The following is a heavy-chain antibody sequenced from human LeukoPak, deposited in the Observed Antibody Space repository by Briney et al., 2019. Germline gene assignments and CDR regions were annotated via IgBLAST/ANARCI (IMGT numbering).Heavy chain of an antibody. V-gene: IGHV4-39*07. CDR2: IYHSGST. CDR1: GGSISSITDYY. J-gene: IGHJ3*02. Sequence: ETLSLTCIVSGGSISSITDYYWGWIRQSPGKGLEWIGEIYHSGSTNYNPSLKSRVTISVDKSKNQFSLKLSSVTAADTAVYYCAVGGVYLRGGAEAFDIWGQGTMVTVSS. CDR3: AVGGVYLRGGAEAFDI. D-gene: IGHD3-10*01.